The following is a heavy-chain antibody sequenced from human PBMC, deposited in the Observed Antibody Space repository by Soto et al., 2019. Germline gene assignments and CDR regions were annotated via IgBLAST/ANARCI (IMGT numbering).Heavy chain of an antibody. V-gene: IGHV3-72*01. Sequence: GWSLRLSCAASGLTFSDHYMDWVRQAPGKGLEWVGRARNKVSSYTTAYAASVKGRFTISRDDSKNSLYLQMNSLKTEDTAVYFCARLMGTSFDFWGQGTLVTVSS. CDR2: ARNKVSSYTT. D-gene: IGHD2-8*01. J-gene: IGHJ4*02. CDR1: GLTFSDHY. CDR3: ARLMGTSFDF.